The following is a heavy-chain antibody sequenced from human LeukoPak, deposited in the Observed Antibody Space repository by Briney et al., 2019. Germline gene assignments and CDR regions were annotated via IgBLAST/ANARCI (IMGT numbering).Heavy chain of an antibody. J-gene: IGHJ4*02. V-gene: IGHV3-20*04. CDR1: GFTFGDYG. Sequence: PAGSLRLSCAASGFTFGDYGRSWVRQAPGKGLEWLSGINWNGGSTGYADSVKGRFTISRDNAKNSLYLQMNSLRAEDTALYYCARGLAAAGTAYWGQGTLVTVSS. CDR2: INWNGGST. CDR3: ARGLAAAGTAY. D-gene: IGHD6-13*01.